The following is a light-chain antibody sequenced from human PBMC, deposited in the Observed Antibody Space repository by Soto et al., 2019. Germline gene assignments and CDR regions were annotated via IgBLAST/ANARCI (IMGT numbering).Light chain of an antibody. J-gene: IGLJ2*01. CDR2: DVS. Sequence: QPVLTQPASVSGSPGQSITISCTRTSSDVGGYNYVSWYQQHPGKAPKLMIYDVSNRPSGVSNRFSGSKSGNTASLTISGLQAEDEADYYFSSYTSSSTVVFGGGTKLTVL. CDR1: SSDVGGYNY. CDR3: SSYTSSSTVV. V-gene: IGLV2-14*01.